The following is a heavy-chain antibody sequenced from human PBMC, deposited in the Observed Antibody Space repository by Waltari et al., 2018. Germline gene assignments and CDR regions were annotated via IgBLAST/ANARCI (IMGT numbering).Heavy chain of an antibody. V-gene: IGHV3-7*01. J-gene: IGHJ3*02. CDR1: GFPLSSYW. Sequence: EVQLVESGGGLVQPGGSLRLSCAASGFPLSSYWMSWVRQAQGKGLEWVANIMTDGSEEYYVDSVRGRFTISRDNAKNSLFLQMNSLRPEDTAVYYCARDQWFAFDIWGQGTMVTVSS. CDR3: ARDQWFAFDI. CDR2: IMTDGSEE. D-gene: IGHD3-22*01.